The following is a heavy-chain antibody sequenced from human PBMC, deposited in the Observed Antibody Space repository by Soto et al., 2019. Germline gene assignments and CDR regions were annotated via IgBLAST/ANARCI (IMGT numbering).Heavy chain of an antibody. D-gene: IGHD3-22*01. J-gene: IGHJ4*02. Sequence: SVKVSCKASGCPFSSYAISWVRQVPGQGLEWMGGIIPIFGTANYAQKFQGRVTITADESTSTAYMELSSLRSEDTAVYYCARNTYYYDSSGYYFDYWGQGTLVTVSS. CDR2: IIPIFGTA. CDR3: ARNTYYYDSSGYYFDY. V-gene: IGHV1-69*13. CDR1: GCPFSSYA.